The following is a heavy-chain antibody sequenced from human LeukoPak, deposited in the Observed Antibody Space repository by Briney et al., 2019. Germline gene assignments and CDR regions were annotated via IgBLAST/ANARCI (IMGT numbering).Heavy chain of an antibody. CDR2: ISSSSSYI. V-gene: IGHV3-21*01. D-gene: IGHD3-10*02. J-gene: IGHJ6*04. CDR3: AGLGITMVGGV. CDR1: GFTFSSYS. Sequence: GGSLRLSCAASGFTFSSYSMNWVRQAPGKGLEWVSSISSSSSYIYYADSVKGRFTISRDNAKNSLYLQMNSLRADDTAGYYCAGLGITMVGGVWGKGTTVTISS.